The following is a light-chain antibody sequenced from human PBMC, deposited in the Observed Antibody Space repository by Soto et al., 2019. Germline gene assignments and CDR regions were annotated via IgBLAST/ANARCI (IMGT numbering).Light chain of an antibody. CDR1: QSLSSNY. CDR3: QQRSNWPPIT. V-gene: IGKV3D-20*02. Sequence: EIMLSQSPCTLSLSTGERATLSCRASQSLSSNYLAWYQQKPGQAPRLLIYGVSSRATGVPVSFSGSGSGTDFTLTISSLEPEDFAVYYCQQRSNWPPITFGQGTRL. CDR2: GVS. J-gene: IGKJ5*01.